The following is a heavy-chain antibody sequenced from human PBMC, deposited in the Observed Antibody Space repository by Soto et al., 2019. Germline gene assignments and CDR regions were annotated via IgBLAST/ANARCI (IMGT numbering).Heavy chain of an antibody. CDR3: ARDRPIVATSGYGMDA. V-gene: IGHV4-4*07. J-gene: IGHJ6*02. CDR1: GGSISSYY. Sequence: QVQLQESGPGLVKPSETLSLTCSVSGGSISSYYWSWIRQPAGKGLEWIGRVYSSGSTNYNPSLKSRVTMSVDTSKNQFSLKLSSVTAADTAVYYCARDRPIVATSGYGMDAWGRGTTVTVS. D-gene: IGHD5-12*01. CDR2: VYSSGST.